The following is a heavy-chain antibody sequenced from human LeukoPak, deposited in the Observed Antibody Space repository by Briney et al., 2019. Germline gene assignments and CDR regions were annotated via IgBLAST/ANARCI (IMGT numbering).Heavy chain of an antibody. Sequence: PSETLSLTCAVSGYSISSGYYWGWIRQPPGKGLEWIGRIYHSGSTYYNPSLKSRVTISVDTSKNQFSLKLSSVTAADTGVYYCAGAGEGLDIAVAQRFDYWGQGTLVTVSS. V-gene: IGHV4-38-2*01. CDR1: GYSISSGYY. D-gene: IGHD6-19*01. CDR3: AGAGEGLDIAVAQRFDY. J-gene: IGHJ4*02. CDR2: IYHSGST.